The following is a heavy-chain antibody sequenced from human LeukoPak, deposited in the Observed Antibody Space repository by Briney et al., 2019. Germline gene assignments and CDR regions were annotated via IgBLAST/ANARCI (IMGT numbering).Heavy chain of an antibody. CDR2: INHSGST. J-gene: IGHJ4*02. CDR1: GGSFSGYY. V-gene: IGHV4-34*01. Sequence: PSETLSLTCAVYGGSFSGYYWSWIRHPPGKGLEWIGEINHSGSTNYNPSLKSRVTISVDTSKNQFSLKLSSVTAADTAVYYCARVMGSGWTGFDYWGQGTLVTVSS. D-gene: IGHD6-19*01. CDR3: ARVMGSGWTGFDY.